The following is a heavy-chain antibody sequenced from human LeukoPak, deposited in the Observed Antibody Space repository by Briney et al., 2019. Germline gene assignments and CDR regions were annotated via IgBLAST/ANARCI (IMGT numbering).Heavy chain of an antibody. Sequence: GGSLRLSCAASGFTFSSSAMSWVRQAPGKGLEWVSAISNNGGYTYYADSVQGRFTISRDNSKSTLCLQMNSLRAEDTAVYYCAKDSELCGGDCYSDYYGMDVWGQGTTVTVSS. CDR1: GFTFSSSA. V-gene: IGHV3-23*01. CDR2: ISNNGGYT. CDR3: AKDSELCGGDCYSDYYGMDV. J-gene: IGHJ6*02. D-gene: IGHD2-21*02.